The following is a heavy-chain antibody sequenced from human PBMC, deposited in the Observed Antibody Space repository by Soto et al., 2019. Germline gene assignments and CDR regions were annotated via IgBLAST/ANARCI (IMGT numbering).Heavy chain of an antibody. D-gene: IGHD2-2*01. V-gene: IGHV3-23*01. Sequence: EVQLFESGGGLVQPGGSLRLACAGSGFTFINHAMNWVRQAPGKGLEWVTGITGNGETTNYADSVKGRFTISRDNSKNTLYLQRNRLRAEDTAVYYCAKVDCGSSGCRLIDYWGQGTLVTVSS. J-gene: IGHJ4*02. CDR1: GFTFINHA. CDR3: AKVDCGSSGCRLIDY. CDR2: ITGNGETT.